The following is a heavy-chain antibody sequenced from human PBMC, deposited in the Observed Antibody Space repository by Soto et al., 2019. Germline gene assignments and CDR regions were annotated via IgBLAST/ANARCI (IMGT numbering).Heavy chain of an antibody. V-gene: IGHV4-4*07. CDR3: TRADDGVAAAGTAPYFQH. D-gene: IGHD6-13*01. CDR1: GGSISSYY. CDR2: IYTSGST. Sequence: QVQLQESGPGLVKPSETLSLTCTVSGGSISSYYWSWIRQPAGKGLEWIGRIYTSGSTNYNPSLKSRVTMSVDTSKNQFSLKLSSVTAADTAVYYCTRADDGVAAAGTAPYFQHWGQGTLVTVSS. J-gene: IGHJ1*01.